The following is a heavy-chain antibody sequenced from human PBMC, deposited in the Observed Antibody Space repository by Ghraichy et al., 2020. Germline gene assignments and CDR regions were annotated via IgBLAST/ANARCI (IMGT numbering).Heavy chain of an antibody. Sequence: SETLSLTCSVSGASITSGNFFWNWIRQPAGKGLEWIGRFHTSGITTYNPSLESRVTISVDTSRNQFSLKLTSVTAADTTVYYCSRAPPGSWGQGILVTVSS. CDR1: GASITSGNFF. CDR3: SRAPPGS. J-gene: IGHJ5*02. CDR2: FHTSGIT. D-gene: IGHD6-25*01. V-gene: IGHV4-61*02.